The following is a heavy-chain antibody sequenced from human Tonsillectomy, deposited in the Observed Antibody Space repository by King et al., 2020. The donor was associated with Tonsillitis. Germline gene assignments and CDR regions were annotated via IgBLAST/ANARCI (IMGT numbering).Heavy chain of an antibody. V-gene: IGHV3-53*01. CDR3: TTVVRESRSGACEI. CDR2: IYSGNSP. CDR1: DFSVSRNY. D-gene: IGHD3-10*01. Sequence: VQLVESGGGLIQPGESLRLSCEASDFSVSRNYMGWVRQAPGEGLKWVSVIYSGNSPYYADSVKGRFTISRDNSKNTLYLQMNNLRAEDTAMYYCTTVVRESRSGACEIWGRGTMVTVSS. J-gene: IGHJ3*02.